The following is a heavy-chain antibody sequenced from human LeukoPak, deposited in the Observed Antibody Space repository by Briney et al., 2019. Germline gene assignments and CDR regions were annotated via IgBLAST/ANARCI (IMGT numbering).Heavy chain of an antibody. J-gene: IGHJ4*02. Sequence: PSETLSLTCTVSGGSLSNSHYYWAWVRQPPGGGLECIGSIYFSGSTYYDPSLKSRVIISVDTSKNQFSLKMSSVTAADTAVYYCARRQKLNNSDGYYFDYWGQGTLVTVSS. V-gene: IGHV4-39*01. CDR2: IYFSGST. CDR3: ARRQKLNNSDGYYFDY. D-gene: IGHD4-23*01. CDR1: GGSLSNSHYY.